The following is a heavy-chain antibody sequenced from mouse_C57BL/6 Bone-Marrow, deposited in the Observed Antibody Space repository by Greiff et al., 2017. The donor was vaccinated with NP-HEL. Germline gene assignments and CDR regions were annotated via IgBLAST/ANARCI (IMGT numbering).Heavy chain of an antibody. Sequence: QVQLKESGAELVRPGTSVKMSCKASGYTFTNYWIGWAKQRPGHGLEWIGDIYPGGGYTNYTEKFKGKATLTADKSSSTAYMQFSSLKSEDTAIYYCAREKVYSGNYYFDYWGKGTTLTVSS. D-gene: IGHD2-1*01. CDR1: GYTFTNYW. CDR2: IYPGGGYT. J-gene: IGHJ2*01. V-gene: IGHV1-63*01. CDR3: AREKVYSGNYYFDY.